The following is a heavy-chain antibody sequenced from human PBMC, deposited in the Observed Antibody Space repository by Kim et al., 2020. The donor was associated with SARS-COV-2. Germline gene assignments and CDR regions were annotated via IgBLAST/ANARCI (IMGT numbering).Heavy chain of an antibody. CDR2: ISYDGSNK. V-gene: IGHV3-30-3*01. D-gene: IGHD6-13*01. CDR3: AREKGQQLSFFDY. CDR1: GFTFSSYA. Sequence: GGSLRLSCAASGFTFSSYAMHWVRQAPGKGLEWVAVISYDGSNKYYADSVKGLFTISRDNSKNTLYLQMNSLRAEDTAVYYCAREKGQQLSFFDYWGQGTLVTVSS. J-gene: IGHJ4*02.